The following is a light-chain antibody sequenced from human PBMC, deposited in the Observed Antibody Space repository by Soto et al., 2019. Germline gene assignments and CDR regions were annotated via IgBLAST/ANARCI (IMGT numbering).Light chain of an antibody. CDR3: QNYNSAPKT. CDR2: AAS. J-gene: IGKJ1*01. V-gene: IGKV1-27*01. CDR1: QGISNY. Sequence: DIQMTQSPSSLSASVGDRVTIICRATQGISNYLAWYQQKPGKVPKLLIYAASTLQSGVPSRFSGSGSGTDFTLTISSLQPEDVASYYCQNYNSAPKTFGQGTKVDIK.